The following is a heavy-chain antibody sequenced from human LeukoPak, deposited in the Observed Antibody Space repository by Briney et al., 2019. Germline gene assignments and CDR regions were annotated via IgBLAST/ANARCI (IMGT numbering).Heavy chain of an antibody. CDR2: IIPIFGTA. J-gene: IGHJ3*02. V-gene: IGHV1-69*06. D-gene: IGHD3-22*01. CDR3: ARWAGYYYDSSGYSDAFDI. CDR1: GGTFSSYA. Sequence: GASVKVSCKASGGTFSSYAISWVRQAPGQGLEWMGGIIPIFGTANYAQKFQGRVTITADKSTSTAYMELSSLRSEDTAVYYCARWAGYYYDSSGYSDAFDIWGQGTMVTVSS.